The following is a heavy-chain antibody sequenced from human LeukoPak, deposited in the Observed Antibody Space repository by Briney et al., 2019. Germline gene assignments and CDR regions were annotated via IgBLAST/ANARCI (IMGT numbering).Heavy chain of an antibody. J-gene: IGHJ1*01. CDR1: GGSISSGTHY. D-gene: IGHD2-2*02. CDR3: ASPKYCSSTSCYIRDARYFQH. CDR2: IYTSGST. V-gene: IGHV4-61*02. Sequence: SETLSLTCTVSGGSISSGTHYWSWIRQPAGKGLDWIGRIYTSGSTNYNPSLKSRVTISVDTSKNQFSLKLSSVTAADTAVYYCASPKYCSSTSCYIRDARYFQHWGQGTLVTVSS.